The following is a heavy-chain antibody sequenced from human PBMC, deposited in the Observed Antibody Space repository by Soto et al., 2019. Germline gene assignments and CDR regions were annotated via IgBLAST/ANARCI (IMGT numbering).Heavy chain of an antibody. CDR2: VSANGRNT. CDR1: GFTFSSYA. D-gene: IGHD3-22*01. V-gene: IGHV3-23*01. CDR3: SKELSSLGWLALGAPFDS. J-gene: IGHJ4*02. Sequence: PGGSLRLSCAASGFTFSSYAMNWVRQAPGKGLEWVSSVSANGRNTYYADSVKGRFTVSRDKSKNALFLQLDSLRVEDTAIYYCSKELSSLGWLALGAPFDSWGPGTLVTVSS.